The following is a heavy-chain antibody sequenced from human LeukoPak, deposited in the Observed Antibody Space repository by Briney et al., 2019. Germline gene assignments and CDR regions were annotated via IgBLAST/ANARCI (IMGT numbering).Heavy chain of an antibody. Sequence: SQTLSLTCTVSGGSISSGDYYWSWIRQPPGKGLEWIGYIYYSGSTYYNPSLKSRVTISVDTSKNQFSLKLSSVTAADTAVYYCARFSQWELLEEYYFDYWGQGTLVTVSS. CDR3: ARFSQWELLEEYYFDY. CDR2: IYYSGST. V-gene: IGHV4-30-4*01. J-gene: IGHJ4*02. D-gene: IGHD1-26*01. CDR1: GGSISSGDYY.